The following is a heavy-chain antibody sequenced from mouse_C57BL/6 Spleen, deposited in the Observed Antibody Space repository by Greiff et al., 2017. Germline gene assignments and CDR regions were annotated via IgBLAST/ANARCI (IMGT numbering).Heavy chain of an antibody. D-gene: IGHD2-3*01. CDR2: IDPSDSET. CDR3: ARGDDGYYIPLFDY. J-gene: IGHJ2*01. Sequence: QVQLQQPGAELVRPGSSVKLSCKASGYTFTSYWMHWVKQRPIQGLEWIGNIDPSDSETHYNQKFKDKATLTVDKSSSTAYMQLSSLTSEDSAVYYCARGDDGYYIPLFDYGGQGTTRTVSS. V-gene: IGHV1-52*01. CDR1: GYTFTSYW.